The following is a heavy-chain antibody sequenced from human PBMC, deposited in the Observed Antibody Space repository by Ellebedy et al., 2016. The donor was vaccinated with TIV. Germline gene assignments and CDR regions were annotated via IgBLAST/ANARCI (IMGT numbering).Heavy chain of an antibody. Sequence: SETLSLTXAVYGGSFSGYYWSWIRQPPGKGLEWIGEINHSGSTNYNPSLKSRVTISVDTSKNQFSLKLSSVTAADTAVYYCASVRAASSRAASLDYWGQGTLVTVSS. V-gene: IGHV4-34*01. CDR3: ASVRAASSRAASLDY. D-gene: IGHD2-15*01. CDR2: INHSGST. J-gene: IGHJ4*02. CDR1: GGSFSGYY.